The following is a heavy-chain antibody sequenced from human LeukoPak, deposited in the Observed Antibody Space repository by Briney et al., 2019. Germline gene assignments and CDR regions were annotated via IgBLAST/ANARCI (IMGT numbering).Heavy chain of an antibody. CDR1: GGSFSGYY. J-gene: IGHJ4*02. D-gene: IGHD3-22*01. V-gene: IGHV4-34*01. CDR2: INHSGST. CDR3: ARVRGGRYYYDSSGYLSFDY. Sequence: SETLSLTCAVYGGSFSGYYWSWIRQPPEKGLEWIGEINHSGSTNYNPSLKSRVTISVDTSKNQFSLKLSSVTAADTAVYYCARVRGGRYYYDSSGYLSFDYWGQGTLVTVSS.